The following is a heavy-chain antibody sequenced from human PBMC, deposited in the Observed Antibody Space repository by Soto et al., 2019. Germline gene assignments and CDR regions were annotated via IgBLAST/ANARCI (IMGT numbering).Heavy chain of an antibody. D-gene: IGHD3-22*01. CDR2: ISYSGST. CDR3: ARHLLLYYYDSSGYYLRDAFDI. J-gene: IGHJ3*02. Sequence: ASETLSLTCTVSGGSISSYYWSWIRQPPGKGLEWIGYISYSGSTNYNPSLKSRVTISVDTSKNQFSLKLSSVTAAGTAVYYCARHLLLYYYDSSGYYLRDAFDIWGQGTMVTVSS. V-gene: IGHV4-59*08. CDR1: GGSISSYY.